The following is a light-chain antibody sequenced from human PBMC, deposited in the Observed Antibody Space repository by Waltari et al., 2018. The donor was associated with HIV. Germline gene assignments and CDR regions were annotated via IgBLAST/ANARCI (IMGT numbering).Light chain of an antibody. Sequence: QSVLTQPPSVSAAPGQKVTISCSGSSSNIGSRSVSWYQHLPGRAPKLLLYDNNERPSGIPGLFSGSKSGTSATRGITGLQTGDEADYYCVTWDKSLTAVVFGGGTKLTVL. V-gene: IGLV1-51*01. CDR3: VTWDKSLTAVV. J-gene: IGLJ3*02. CDR2: DNN. CDR1: SSNIGSRS.